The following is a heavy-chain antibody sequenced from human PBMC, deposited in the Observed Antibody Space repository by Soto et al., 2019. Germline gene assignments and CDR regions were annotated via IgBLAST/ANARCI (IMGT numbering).Heavy chain of an antibody. CDR3: ARGDSTDCSNGVCSFFYNHDMDV. CDR2: INPKSGGT. J-gene: IGHJ6*02. V-gene: IGHV1-2*04. CDR1: GYTFTSYD. D-gene: IGHD2-8*01. Sequence: GASVKVSCKASGYTFTSYDINWVRQATGQGLEWLGRINPKSGGTSTAQKFQGWVTMTTDTSISTASMELTRLTSDDTAIYYCARGDSTDCSNGVCSFFYNHDMDVWGQGTTVTVS.